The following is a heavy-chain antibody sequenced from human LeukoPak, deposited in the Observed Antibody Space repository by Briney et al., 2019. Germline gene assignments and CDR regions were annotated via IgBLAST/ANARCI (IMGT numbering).Heavy chain of an antibody. V-gene: IGHV1-2*02. CDR2: INPNSGGT. J-gene: IGHJ3*02. CDR3: ARISSLFCSSTSCLINAFDI. Sequence: GASVKVSCKASGYTFTNYAMNWVRQAPGQGLEWMGWINPNSGGTNYAQRFQGRVTMTRDTSISTAYMELSRLRSDDTAVYYCARISSLFCSSTSCLINAFDIWGQGTMVNVSS. CDR1: GYTFTNYA. D-gene: IGHD2-2*01.